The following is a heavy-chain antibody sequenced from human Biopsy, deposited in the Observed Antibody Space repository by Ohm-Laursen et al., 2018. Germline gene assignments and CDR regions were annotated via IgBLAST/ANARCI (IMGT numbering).Heavy chain of an antibody. Sequence: SVTLSLTCTVSGGSISTYYWTWIRQPPGKGLEWLGYIYSSGSTNYNPSLQRRVTISVDTSKSQFSLKLTSVTAEDTAVYYCARVMTTIGYYYAMDVWGQETTVTVSS. D-gene: IGHD5-24*01. J-gene: IGHJ6*02. V-gene: IGHV4-59*07. CDR2: IYSSGST. CDR1: GGSISTYY. CDR3: ARVMTTIGYYYAMDV.